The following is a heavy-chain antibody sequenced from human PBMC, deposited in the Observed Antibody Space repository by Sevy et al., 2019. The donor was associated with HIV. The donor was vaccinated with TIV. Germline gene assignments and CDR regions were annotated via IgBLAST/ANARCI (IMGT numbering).Heavy chain of an antibody. CDR1: GFTFSTYA. CDR2: ISYDGFNK. CDR3: VIPFSGGGGGY. D-gene: IGHD2-21*01. V-gene: IGHV3-30*09. Sequence: GGSLRLSCAGSGFTFSTYAMHWVRQTPGRGLEWVSTISYDGFNKYYRDSVKGRFAISRDNSKNTQYLQMNSLRVEDTAVYHCVIPFSGGGGGYWGQGTLVTVSS. J-gene: IGHJ4*02.